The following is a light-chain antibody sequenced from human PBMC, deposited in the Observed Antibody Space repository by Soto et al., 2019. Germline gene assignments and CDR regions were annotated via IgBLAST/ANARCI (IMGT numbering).Light chain of an antibody. CDR2: EVS. V-gene: IGLV2-14*01. CDR1: NSDVGGYNY. J-gene: IGLJ1*01. CDR3: CSYAGFTTYV. Sequence: QSVLTQPASVSGSPGQSITISCTGTNSDVGGYNYVSWYQQHPGKAPKLMIYEVSNRPSGVSTRFSGSKSGNTASLTISGLQAEDEADYYCCSYAGFTTYVFGTGTRSPS.